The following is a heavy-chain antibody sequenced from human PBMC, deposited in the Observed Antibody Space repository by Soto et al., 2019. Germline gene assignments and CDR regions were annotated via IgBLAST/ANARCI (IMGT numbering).Heavy chain of an antibody. Sequence: GASVKVSCKASGYTFTSYAMHWVRQALGQRLEWMGWINAGNGNTKYSQKFQGRVTITRDTSASTAYMELSSLRSEDTSVYYCVWEIAAAGLAAFDIWGQGTMVTVSS. CDR3: VWEIAAAGLAAFDI. J-gene: IGHJ3*02. CDR2: INAGNGNT. V-gene: IGHV1-3*01. D-gene: IGHD6-13*01. CDR1: GYTFTSYA.